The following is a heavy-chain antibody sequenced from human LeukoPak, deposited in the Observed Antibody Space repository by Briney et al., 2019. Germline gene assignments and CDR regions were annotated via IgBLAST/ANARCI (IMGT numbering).Heavy chain of an antibody. V-gene: IGHV4-39*01. CDR2: IYCGGST. D-gene: IGHD6-19*01. CDR3: ARHSSGWYDDY. Sequence: SQTLSLTCTVSGGSISSSSSYWGWIRQPPGKGLEWVGSIYCGGSTYYNPSLKSRVTISVDTSKNQFSLKLSSVTAADTAVYYCARHSSGWYDDYWGQGTLVTVSS. CDR1: GGSISSSSSY. J-gene: IGHJ4*02.